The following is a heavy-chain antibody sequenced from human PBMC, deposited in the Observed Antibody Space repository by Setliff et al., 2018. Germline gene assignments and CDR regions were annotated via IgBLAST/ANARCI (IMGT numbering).Heavy chain of an antibody. V-gene: IGHV4-34*01. J-gene: IGHJ4*02. CDR1: GGSFSTYY. D-gene: IGHD2-8*02. Sequence: PSETLSLTCAVYGGSFSTYYWIGIRQPPGKGLEWIGEINHSGSTNYNPTLKSRVTISVDTSKNQFSLKLSSVTAADTALYYCAVYNTGSSKDHYWGQGTPVTVSS. CDR2: INHSGST. CDR3: AVYNTGSSKDHY.